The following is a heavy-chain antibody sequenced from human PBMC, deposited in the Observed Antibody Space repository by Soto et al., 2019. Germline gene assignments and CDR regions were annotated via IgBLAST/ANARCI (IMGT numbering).Heavy chain of an antibody. CDR1: GGSISSGGYY. CDR2: IYYSGST. D-gene: IGHD6-13*01. V-gene: IGHV4-31*03. CDR3: AREGRIAAAGTGRRGNWFDP. Sequence: SETLSLTCTVSGGSISSGGYYWSWIRQHPGKGMEWIGYIYYSGSTYYNTSLKSRVTISVDTSKNQFSLKLSSVTAADTAVYYCAREGRIAAAGTGRRGNWFDPWGQGTLVTVSS. J-gene: IGHJ5*02.